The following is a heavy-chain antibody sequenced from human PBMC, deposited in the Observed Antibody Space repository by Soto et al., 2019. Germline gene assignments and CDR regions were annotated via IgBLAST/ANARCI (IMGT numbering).Heavy chain of an antibody. CDR3: ARGGWTTYYSPFFDY. Sequence: QITLKESGPTLVKPTQTLTLTCTFSGFSLSTSGVGVGWLRQPPGKALEWLALIYWDDDKRYSPSLKSRLSITEDTSRNQVVLTLTKMDTVDTATYYCARGGWTTYYSPFFDYWGQGTLVTVS. J-gene: IGHJ4*02. CDR2: IYWDDDK. V-gene: IGHV2-5*02. CDR1: GFSLSTSGVG. D-gene: IGHD3-10*01.